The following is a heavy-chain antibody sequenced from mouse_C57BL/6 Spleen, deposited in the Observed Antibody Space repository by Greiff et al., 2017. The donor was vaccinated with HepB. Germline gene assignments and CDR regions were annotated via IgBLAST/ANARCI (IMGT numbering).Heavy chain of an antibody. CDR3: ARRGWLLQAWFAY. Sequence: QVQLKQPGAELVKPGASVKLSCKASGYTFTSYWMHWVKQRPGQGLEWIGMIHPNSGSTNYNEKFKSKATLTVDKSSSTAYMQLSSLTSEDSAVYYCARRGWLLQAWFAYWGQGTLVTVSA. D-gene: IGHD2-3*01. CDR1: GYTFTSYW. CDR2: IHPNSGST. J-gene: IGHJ3*01. V-gene: IGHV1-64*01.